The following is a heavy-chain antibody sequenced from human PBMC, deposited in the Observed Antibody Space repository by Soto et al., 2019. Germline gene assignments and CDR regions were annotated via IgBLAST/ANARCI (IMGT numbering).Heavy chain of an antibody. J-gene: IGHJ4*02. CDR2: ISGSGSRT. CDR1: GFPFTKYA. Sequence: EVHLLESGGGLVQPGGSLRLSCAASGFPFTKYAMSWVRQAPGKGLEWVSAISGSGSRTYYADSVKGRFTTSRDNSKNTVSLQLNSLSVEDTAVYYCAKAKEGGGLGSGYYTPLEHWGQATLVTVSS. V-gene: IGHV3-23*01. CDR3: AKAKEGGGLGSGYYTPLEH. D-gene: IGHD3-22*01.